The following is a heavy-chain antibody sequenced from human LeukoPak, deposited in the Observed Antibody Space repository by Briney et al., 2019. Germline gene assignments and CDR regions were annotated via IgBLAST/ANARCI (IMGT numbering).Heavy chain of an antibody. Sequence: PSQTLSLTCTVSGGSISSGSYYWSWIRQPAGKGLECIGRIYTSGSTNYNPSLKSRVTISVDTSKNQFSLKLSSVTAADTAVYYCASATYCSSTSCYQEYYYGMDVWGQGTTVTVSS. J-gene: IGHJ6*02. D-gene: IGHD2-2*01. V-gene: IGHV4-61*02. CDR3: ASATYCSSTSCYQEYYYGMDV. CDR2: IYTSGST. CDR1: GGSISSGSYY.